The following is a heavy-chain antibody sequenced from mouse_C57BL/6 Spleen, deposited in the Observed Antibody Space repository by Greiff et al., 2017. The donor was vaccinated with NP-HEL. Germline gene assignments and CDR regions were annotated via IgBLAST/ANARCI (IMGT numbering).Heavy chain of an antibody. CDR1: GYTFTSYW. CDR2: IHPNSGST. D-gene: IGHD1-1*01. V-gene: IGHV1-64*01. CDR3: AREEVYYGSRPPFAY. J-gene: IGHJ3*01. Sequence: QVQLQQPGAELVKPGASVKLSCKASGYTFTSYWMHWVKQRPGQGLEWIGMIHPNSGSTNYNEKFKSKATLTVDKSSSPAYMQLSSLTSEDSAVYYCAREEVYYGSRPPFAYWGQGTLVTVSA.